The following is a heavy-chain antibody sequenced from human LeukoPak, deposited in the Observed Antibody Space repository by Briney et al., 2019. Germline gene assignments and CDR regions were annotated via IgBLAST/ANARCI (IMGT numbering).Heavy chain of an antibody. J-gene: IGHJ6*03. Sequence: GASVKVSCKASGYTFTSYDINWVRQATGQGLEWMGWMNPNSGNTGYAQKFQGRVTITRNTSISTAYMELSSLRSEDTAVYYCARADYYGSGSYYTYYYYYYMDVWGKGTTVTVSS. CDR2: MNPNSGNT. CDR1: GYTFTSYD. V-gene: IGHV1-8*03. CDR3: ARADYYGSGSYYTYYYYYYMDV. D-gene: IGHD3-10*01.